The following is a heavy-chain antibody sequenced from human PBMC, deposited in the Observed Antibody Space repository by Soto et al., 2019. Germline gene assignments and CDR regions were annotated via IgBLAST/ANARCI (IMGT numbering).Heavy chain of an antibody. D-gene: IGHD3-3*01. J-gene: IGHJ4*02. V-gene: IGHV4-30-4*01. Sequence: QVQLQESGPGLVKPSQTLSLTCTVSGGSISSDDYYWSWIRQPPGKGLEWIGDIHDTATTSYSPSLKSRLTLSVATPKNQFSLTLRSVTAADTAVYFCASQYYDFSSGALDFWGQGILVTVSS. CDR1: GGSISSDDYY. CDR2: IHDTATT. CDR3: ASQYYDFSSGALDF.